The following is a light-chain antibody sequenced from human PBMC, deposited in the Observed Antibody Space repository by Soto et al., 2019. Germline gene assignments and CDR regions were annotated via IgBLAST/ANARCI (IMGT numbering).Light chain of an antibody. Sequence: EIVLTQSPGTLSLSPGERATLSCRASQSGSDSYLAWYQQKPGQPPRLLIYGVSSRGYGIPDRFSGSGSATEFTLTISSLQSGDFAVYYCQQYNIWPPWTCGQGTKVDIK. CDR2: GVS. CDR1: QSGSDSY. CDR3: QQYNIWPPWT. J-gene: IGKJ1*01. V-gene: IGKV3-20*01.